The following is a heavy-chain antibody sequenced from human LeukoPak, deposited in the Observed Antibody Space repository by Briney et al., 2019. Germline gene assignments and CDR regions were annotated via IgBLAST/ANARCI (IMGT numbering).Heavy chain of an antibody. Sequence: PGGSLRLSCAASGFTFSSYAMHWVRQAPGKGLEWVAVISYDGSNKYYADSVKGRFTISRDNSKNTLYLQMNSLRAEDTAVCYCASLVQFDYWGQGTLVTVSS. CDR1: GFTFSSYA. J-gene: IGHJ4*02. CDR3: ASLVQFDY. CDR2: ISYDGSNK. V-gene: IGHV3-30-3*01.